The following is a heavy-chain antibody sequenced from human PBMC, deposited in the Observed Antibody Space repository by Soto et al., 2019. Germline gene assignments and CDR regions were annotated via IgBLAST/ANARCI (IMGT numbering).Heavy chain of an antibody. V-gene: IGHV1-69*01. D-gene: IGHD2-2*01. J-gene: IGHJ4*02. CDR3: ARTRQRRPVFYVAY. Sequence: QVQLMQSGAEVTKPGSSVKVSCKASGGPFNTFGISWVRQAPGQGLEWMGGIIPKYGTTNYARSFQGRVTITADESTTTAYLELSSLRHDDTAIYYCARTRQRRPVFYVAYWGQGTPISVTS. CDR1: GGPFNTFG. CDR2: IIPKYGTT.